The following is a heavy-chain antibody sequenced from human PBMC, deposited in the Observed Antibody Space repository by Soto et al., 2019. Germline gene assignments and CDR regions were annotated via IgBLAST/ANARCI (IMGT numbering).Heavy chain of an antibody. D-gene: IGHD3-22*01. J-gene: IGHJ4*02. V-gene: IGHV3-48*02. CDR2: ISSSSSTI. Sequence: EVQLVESGGGLVQPGGSLRLSCAASGFTFSSYSMNWVRQAPGKGLEWVSSISSSSSTIYYADSVKGRFTISRDNAKNSLDLQMNGLRDEDTAVYYCARPGDSSGYTWWFSYWGQGTLVTVSS. CDR3: ARPGDSSGYTWWFSY. CDR1: GFTFSSYS.